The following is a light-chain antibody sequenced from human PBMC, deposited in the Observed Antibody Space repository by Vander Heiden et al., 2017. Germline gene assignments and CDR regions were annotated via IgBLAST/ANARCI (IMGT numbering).Light chain of an antibody. J-gene: IGLJ3*02. CDR2: RNS. CDR3: AAWDDSLSGPV. CDR1: SSNIGSNY. V-gene: IGLV1-47*01. Sequence: QSVLTQPPSASGTPGQSVTISCSGSSSNIGSNYVYWYQQLPGTAPKLLIYRNSQRPSGVPDRFSGSKSGTSASLAISGLRSEDEADYYCAAWDDSLSGPVFGGGTKLTVL.